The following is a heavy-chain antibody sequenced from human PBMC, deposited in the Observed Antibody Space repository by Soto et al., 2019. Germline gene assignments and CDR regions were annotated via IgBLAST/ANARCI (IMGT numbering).Heavy chain of an antibody. V-gene: IGHV3-7*05. D-gene: IGHD6-19*01. Sequence: EVLLVESGGGLVQPGGSLRLSCAASGFTFITYWMSWVRQAPGKGLEWVANIKQEGREQFYVDSVKGRFTISRDNAKNSLSLQMNSLRAEDTAVYFCARMPHPGIAVAGTVYWGQGTLVTVSS. J-gene: IGHJ4*02. CDR2: IKQEGREQ. CDR3: ARMPHPGIAVAGTVY. CDR1: GFTFITYW.